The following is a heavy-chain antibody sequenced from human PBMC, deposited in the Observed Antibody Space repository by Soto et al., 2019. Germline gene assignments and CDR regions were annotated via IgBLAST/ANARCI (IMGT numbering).Heavy chain of an antibody. D-gene: IGHD2-15*01. CDR3: AKDDCRGGSCYGVGMDV. V-gene: IGHV3-30*18. J-gene: IGHJ6*02. Sequence: QVQLVESGGGVVQPGRSLRLSCAASGFTFSSYGMHWVRQAPGKGLEWVAVISYDGSNKYYADSVKGRFTISRDNSKKTLYLQMNSLRAEDTAVYYCAKDDCRGGSCYGVGMDVWGQGTTVTVSS. CDR1: GFTFSSYG. CDR2: ISYDGSNK.